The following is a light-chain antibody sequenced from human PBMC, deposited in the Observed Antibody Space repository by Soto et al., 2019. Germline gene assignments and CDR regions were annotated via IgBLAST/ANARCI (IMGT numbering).Light chain of an antibody. CDR2: SNH. J-gene: IGLJ2*01. V-gene: IGLV1-44*01. Sequence: QSVLTQPPSASGTPGQRVTISCSGSSSNIGSNTVNWYQQLPGTAPKLLIYSNHQRPSGVPGRFSGSRSGTSASLAISGLQSEDEADYYCAAWDDSLNGVLFGGGTKVTVL. CDR3: AAWDDSLNGVL. CDR1: SSNIGSNT.